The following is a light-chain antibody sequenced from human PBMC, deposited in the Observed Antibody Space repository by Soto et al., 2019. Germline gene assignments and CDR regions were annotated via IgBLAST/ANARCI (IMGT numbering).Light chain of an antibody. V-gene: IGKV3-20*01. CDR1: QSVSSSY. J-gene: IGKJ3*01. CDR3: QQYGSSPPYT. Sequence: EIVLTQSPGTLSLSPGERATLSCRASQSVSSSYLAWYQQKPGQAPRLLLYGASSRATVIPDRFSGSGAGTDFILTISRREPEEFAVYYCQQYGSSPPYTFGPGTKVEIK. CDR2: GAS.